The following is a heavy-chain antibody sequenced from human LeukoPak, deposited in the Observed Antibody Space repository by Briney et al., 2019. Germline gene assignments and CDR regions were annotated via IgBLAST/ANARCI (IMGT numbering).Heavy chain of an antibody. CDR1: GGSISSYY. D-gene: IGHD4-23*01. CDR3: ARVYDYGGTHFDY. Sequence: SETLSLTCTVSGGSISSYYWSWIRQPPGKGLEWIGYIYYSGSTNYNPSLKSRVTISVDTSKNQFSLKLSSVTAADTAVYYCARVYDYGGTHFDYWGQGTLVTVSS. V-gene: IGHV4-59*01. CDR2: IYYSGST. J-gene: IGHJ4*02.